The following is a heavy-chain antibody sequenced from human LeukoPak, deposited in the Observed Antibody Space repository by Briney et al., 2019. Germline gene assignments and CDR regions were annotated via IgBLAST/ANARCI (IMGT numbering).Heavy chain of an antibody. CDR2: VYSDGRT. D-gene: IGHD3-9*01. V-gene: IGHV3-53*01. CDR3: VSHSDTLTSYSFDY. J-gene: IGHJ4*02. CDR1: GFTVSSNY. Sequence: GGSLRLSCAASGFTVSSNYMSWVRQAPGKGLEWVSIVYSDGRTHYTDSVKGRFTISRDNSKNTMSLQMNSPRADDAAVYYCVSHSDTLTSYSFDYWGQGTLVTVSS.